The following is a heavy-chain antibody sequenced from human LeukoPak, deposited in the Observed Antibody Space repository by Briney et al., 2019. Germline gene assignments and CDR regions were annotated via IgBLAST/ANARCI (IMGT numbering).Heavy chain of an antibody. CDR1: GYTFTGYY. CDR3: ASPQSIAAAGTTGENWFDP. J-gene: IGHJ5*02. CDR2: FNPNSGGT. D-gene: IGHD6-13*01. V-gene: IGHV1-2*02. Sequence: GASVKVSCKASGYTFTGYYMHWGRQAPGQGLEWMGWFNPNSGGTNYAQKFQGRVTMTRDTSISTAYMELSRLRSDDTAVYYCASPQSIAAAGTTGENWFDPWGQGTLVTVSS.